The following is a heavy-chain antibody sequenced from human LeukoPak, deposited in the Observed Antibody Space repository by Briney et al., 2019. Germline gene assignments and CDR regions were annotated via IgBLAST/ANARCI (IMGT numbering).Heavy chain of an antibody. CDR2: INSDGSSA. V-gene: IGHV3-74*01. CDR3: ARAPRDAFDI. J-gene: IGHJ3*02. CDR1: GFTFSSYW. Sequence: GGSLRLSCAASGFTFSSYWMHWVRQAPGKGLVWVSRINSDGSSAIYADSVKGRFTISRDSAKNTLYLQMNGLRAEDTAVYYCARAPRDAFDIWGQGTMVTVSS.